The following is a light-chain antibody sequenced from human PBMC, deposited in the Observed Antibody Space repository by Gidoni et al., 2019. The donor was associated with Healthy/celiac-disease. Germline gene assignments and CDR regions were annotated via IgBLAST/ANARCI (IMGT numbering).Light chain of an antibody. V-gene: IGLV2-14*03. CDR1: SSDVRGYNY. CDR3: SSYTSSSTLWV. CDR2: DVS. Sequence: QSALTQPASVSGSPGQSITISCTGTSSDVRGYNYVYWYQQHPGKAPKLMIYDVSNRPSGVSNRFSGSKSGNTASLTISGLQAEDEADYYCSSYTSSSTLWVFGGGTKLTVL. J-gene: IGLJ3*02.